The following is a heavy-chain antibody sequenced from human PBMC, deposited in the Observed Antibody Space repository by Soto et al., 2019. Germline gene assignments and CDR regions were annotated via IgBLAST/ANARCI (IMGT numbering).Heavy chain of an antibody. J-gene: IGHJ6*02. V-gene: IGHV3-21*01. D-gene: IGHD6-25*01. CDR1: GFTFSSYS. CDR3: ARMGSQRYYYYGMDV. CDR2: ISSSSSYI. Sequence: GGSLRLSCASSGFTFSSYSMNWVRQAPGKGLEWVSSISSSSSYIYYADSVKGRFTISRDNAKNSLYLQMNSLRAEDTAVYYCARMGSQRYYYYGMDVWGQGTTVTVSS.